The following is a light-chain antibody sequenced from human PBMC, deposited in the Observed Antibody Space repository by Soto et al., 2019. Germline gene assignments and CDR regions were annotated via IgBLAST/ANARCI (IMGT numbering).Light chain of an antibody. V-gene: IGKV3-11*01. CDR3: QQRSNWPGIT. J-gene: IGKJ5*01. Sequence: VLPHSPATLSLSPGERATLSCRASQSVSSYLAWYQQKPGQAPRLLIYDASNRATGIPARFSGSESGTDFTLTISSLEPEDFAVYYCQQRSNWPGITFGQGTRLEIK. CDR1: QSVSSY. CDR2: DAS.